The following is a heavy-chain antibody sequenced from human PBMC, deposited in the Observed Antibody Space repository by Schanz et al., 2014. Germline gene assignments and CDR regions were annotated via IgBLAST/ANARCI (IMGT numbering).Heavy chain of an antibody. CDR1: GFTFSSYA. V-gene: IGHV3-30*04. J-gene: IGHJ4*02. D-gene: IGHD1-26*01. CDR3: ARDHTTESYYSAGPPIDY. Sequence: QVQLVESGGGVVQPGRSLRLSCAASGFTFSSYALHWVRQAPGKGLEWVAFVPFDGSQKFYADSVKGRFTISRDNSKNTLCLQMNSLRAEDTAVYYCARDHTTESYYSAGPPIDYWGQGTLLTVSS. CDR2: VPFDGSQK.